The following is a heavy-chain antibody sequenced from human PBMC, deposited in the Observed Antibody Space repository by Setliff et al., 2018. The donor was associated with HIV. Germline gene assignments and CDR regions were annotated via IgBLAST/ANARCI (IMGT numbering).Heavy chain of an antibody. CDR1: GGSISSYS. CDR2: IYNTGST. Sequence: SETLSLTCTVSGGSISSYSWNWIRQPPGKGLEWIGYIYNTGSTYHSPSLESRVTISIDTSKNQFSLKLSSVTAADTAVYFCARGRGSSSSWPIDYWGQGTLVTVSS. V-gene: IGHV4-59*06. J-gene: IGHJ4*02. D-gene: IGHD6-13*01. CDR3: ARGRGSSSSWPIDY.